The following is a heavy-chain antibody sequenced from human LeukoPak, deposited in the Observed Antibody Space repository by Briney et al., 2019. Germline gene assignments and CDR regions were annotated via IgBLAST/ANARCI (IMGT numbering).Heavy chain of an antibody. CDR1: GGSISSSSYY. D-gene: IGHD1-26*01. CDR2: IYYSGST. CDR3: ARPGIVGAPGYFDY. Sequence: KPSETLSLTCTVSGGSISSSSYYWGGIRQPPGKGLEWIGSIYYSGSTYYNPSLKSRVTISVDTSKNQFSLKLSSVTAADTAVYYFARPGIVGAPGYFDYWGQGTLVTVSS. V-gene: IGHV4-39*01. J-gene: IGHJ4*02.